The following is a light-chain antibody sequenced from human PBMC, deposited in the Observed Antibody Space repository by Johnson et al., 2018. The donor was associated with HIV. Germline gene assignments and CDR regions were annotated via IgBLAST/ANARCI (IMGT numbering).Light chain of an antibody. CDR1: TSNIGNNY. CDR2: DNN. Sequence: QSVLTQPASVSAAPGQKVTISCSGSTSNIGNNYVSWYQQLPGKAPKLLIYDNNKRPSGIPDRFSGSKSGTSATLGITGLQTGDEADYYCGTWDSSLSADVFGTGTKVTVL. V-gene: IGLV1-51*01. CDR3: GTWDSSLSADV. J-gene: IGLJ1*01.